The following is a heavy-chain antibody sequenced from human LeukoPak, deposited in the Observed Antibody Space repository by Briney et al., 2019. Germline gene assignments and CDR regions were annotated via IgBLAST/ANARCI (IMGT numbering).Heavy chain of an antibody. CDR2: INTNAGNP. CDR3: ARLQSDYEAEGFDY. D-gene: IGHD5-12*01. CDR1: GYTFTSYA. Sequence: ASVKVSCKASGYTFTSYAMNWVRQAPGQGLEWMGWINTNAGNPTYAQGCTGRFVFSLDTSVSTAYLQISSLKAEVTAVYYCARLQSDYEAEGFDYWGQGTLVTVSS. V-gene: IGHV7-4-1*02. J-gene: IGHJ4*02.